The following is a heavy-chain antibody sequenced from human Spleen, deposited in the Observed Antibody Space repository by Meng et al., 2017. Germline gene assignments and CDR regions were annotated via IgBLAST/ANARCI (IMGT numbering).Heavy chain of an antibody. D-gene: IGHD3-22*01. CDR3: VRSSAWVRTGFDP. Sequence: QLHLQESGPGLVKPSETLSLTCTISGGSITSTSSYWGWVRQPPGKGLEWIGSIYYRGSTNYNPSLKSRISMSVDMSKNQFSLKLTSVTAADTAVYFCVRSSAWVRTGFDPWGQGTLVTVSS. CDR1: GGSITSTSSY. J-gene: IGHJ5*02. V-gene: IGHV4-39*01. CDR2: IYYRGST.